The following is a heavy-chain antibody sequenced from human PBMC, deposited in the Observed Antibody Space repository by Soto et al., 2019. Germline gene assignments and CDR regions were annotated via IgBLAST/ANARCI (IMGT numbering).Heavy chain of an antibody. CDR3: ASVYHCGGDCYLYYYYGMDV. J-gene: IGHJ6*02. V-gene: IGHV1-18*01. CDR2: ISAYNGNT. CDR1: GYTFTSYG. D-gene: IGHD2-21*02. Sequence: QVQLVQSGAEVKKPGASVKVSCKASGYTFTSYGIIWVRQAPGQGLEWMGWISAYNGNTNYAQKLQGRVTMTTDTSTSTAYMELRSLRSDDTAAYYCASVYHCGGDCYLYYYYGMDVWGQGTTVTVSS.